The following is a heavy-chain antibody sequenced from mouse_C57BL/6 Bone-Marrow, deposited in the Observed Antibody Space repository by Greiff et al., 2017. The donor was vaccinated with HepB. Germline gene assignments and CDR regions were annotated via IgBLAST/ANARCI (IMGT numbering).Heavy chain of an antibody. CDR2: IYPGGGYT. CDR3: ARISPYYYGSSYGY. CDR1: GYTFTNYW. Sequence: VQLQQSGAELVRPGPSVKMSCKASGYTFTNYWIGWAKQRPGHGLEWIGDIYPGGGYTNYNEKFKGKATLTADKSSSTAYMQFSSLTSEDSAIYYCARISPYYYGSSYGYWGQGTTLTVSS. D-gene: IGHD1-1*01. J-gene: IGHJ2*01. V-gene: IGHV1-63*01.